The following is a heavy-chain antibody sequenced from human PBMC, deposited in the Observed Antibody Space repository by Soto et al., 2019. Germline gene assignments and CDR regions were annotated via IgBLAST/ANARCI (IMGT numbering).Heavy chain of an antibody. CDR1: GFSVSGKY. CDR2: IYSGGSA. Sequence: QLVESGGGLIQPGGSLRLSCAVSGFSVSGKYMSWVRQAPGKGLDWVSVIYSGGSAYYADSVKGRFTISRDESQNTLYLQMNSLRVEATAVYYCARSMMVRGVLFDLWGQGTLVSVSS. V-gene: IGHV3-53*01. CDR3: ARSMMVRGVLFDL. D-gene: IGHD3-10*01. J-gene: IGHJ4*02.